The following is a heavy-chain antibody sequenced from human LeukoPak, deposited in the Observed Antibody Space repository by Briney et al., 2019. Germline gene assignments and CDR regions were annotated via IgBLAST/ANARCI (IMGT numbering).Heavy chain of an antibody. V-gene: IGHV1-18*01. CDR1: GGTFSSYA. CDR2: ISAYNGNT. Sequence: ASVKVSCKASGGTFSSYAVSWVRQAPGQGLEWMGWISAYNGNTNYAQKLQGRVTMTTDTSTSTAYMELRSLRSDDTAVYYCARDGAEQWLVLAFDIWGQGTMVTVSS. CDR3: ARDGAEQWLVLAFDI. D-gene: IGHD6-19*01. J-gene: IGHJ3*02.